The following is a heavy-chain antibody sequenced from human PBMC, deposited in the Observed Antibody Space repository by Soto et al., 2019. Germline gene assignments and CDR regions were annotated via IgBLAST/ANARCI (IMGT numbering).Heavy chain of an antibody. CDR2: INPDSGGT. CDR3: ARKVATFDFDL. D-gene: IGHD5-12*01. Sequence: VHLLRSGAKLKRPGASLKVSCKTSGSILMAYFIHWVRQAPGKGLEWMGWINPDSGGTKYDHKFQGRVTMTRDTSLSTAYMELSSLSPDDTAVYYCARKVATFDFDLWGQGTLVTVSS. CDR1: GSILMAYF. V-gene: IGHV1-2*02. J-gene: IGHJ4*02.